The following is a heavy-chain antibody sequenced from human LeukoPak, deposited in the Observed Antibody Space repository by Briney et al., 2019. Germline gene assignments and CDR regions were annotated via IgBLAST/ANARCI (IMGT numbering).Heavy chain of an antibody. J-gene: IGHJ3*02. V-gene: IGHV4-59*01. CDR1: GGSISSYY. Sequence: ASETLSLTCTVSGGSISSYYWSWIRQPPGKGLEWIGYIYYSGSTNYNPSLKSRVTKSVDTSKNQFSLKLSSVTAADTAVYYCARARSGWYVDAFDIWGQGTMVTVSS. CDR3: ARARSGWYVDAFDI. D-gene: IGHD6-19*01. CDR2: IYYSGST.